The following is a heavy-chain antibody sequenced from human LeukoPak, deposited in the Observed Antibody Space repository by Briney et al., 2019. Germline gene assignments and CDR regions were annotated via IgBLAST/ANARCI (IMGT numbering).Heavy chain of an antibody. Sequence: PGGSLRLSCAASGFTFSRYWMTWVRQAPGKGLEWVANIKQDGSEKYYVDSVKGRFTISRDNAKNSLYLQMNSLRAEDTAVYYCARDRDASAFWSGYGYWGQGTLVTVSS. J-gene: IGHJ4*02. V-gene: IGHV3-7*01. D-gene: IGHD3-3*01. CDR2: IKQDGSEK. CDR1: GFTFSRYW. CDR3: ARDRDASAFWSGYGY.